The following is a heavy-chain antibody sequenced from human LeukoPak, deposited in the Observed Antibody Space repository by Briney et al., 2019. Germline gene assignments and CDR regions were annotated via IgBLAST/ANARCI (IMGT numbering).Heavy chain of an antibody. V-gene: IGHV3-30-3*01. CDR2: ISYDGSNK. CDR3: ASFRGSSGWYY. Sequence: GGSLRLSCAASVFTFSSYSMHWVRQAPGKGLEWVAVISYDGSNKYYADSVKGRFTISRDNSKNTLYLQMNSLRAEDTAVYYCASFRGSSGWYYWGQGTLVTVSS. CDR1: VFTFSSYS. D-gene: IGHD6-19*01. J-gene: IGHJ4*02.